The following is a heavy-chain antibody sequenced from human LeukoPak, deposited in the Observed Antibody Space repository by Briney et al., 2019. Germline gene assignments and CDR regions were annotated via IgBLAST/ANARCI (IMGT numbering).Heavy chain of an antibody. V-gene: IGHV3-9*01. CDR2: ITWNSVNI. CDR3: AKDKAMAGFYYFDY. CDR1: GFTFDDYA. D-gene: IGHD6-19*01. J-gene: IGHJ4*02. Sequence: GRSLRLSCTTSGFTFDDYAMHWVRQVPGKGLEWVSGITWNSVNIGYADSVRGRFTISRDNAKNSLYLQMNSLRAEDTALYSCAKDKAMAGFYYFDYWGQGNLVTVSS.